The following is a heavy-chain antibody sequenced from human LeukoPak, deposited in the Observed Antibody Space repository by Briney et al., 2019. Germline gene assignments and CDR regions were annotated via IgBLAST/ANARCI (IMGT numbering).Heavy chain of an antibody. D-gene: IGHD2/OR15-2a*01. J-gene: IGHJ6*02. CDR3: ARGPGFLYYYYGMDV. Sequence: SETLSLTCTVSGGSISSYYWSWIRQPPGKGLEWIGYIYYSGSTYYNPSLKSRVTISVDTSKNQFSLKLSSVTAADTAVYYCARGPGFLYYYYGMDVWGQGTTVTVSS. CDR2: IYYSGST. V-gene: IGHV4-59*06. CDR1: GGSISSYY.